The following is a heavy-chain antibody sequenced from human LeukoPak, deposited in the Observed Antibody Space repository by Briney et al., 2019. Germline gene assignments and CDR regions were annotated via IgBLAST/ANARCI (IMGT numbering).Heavy chain of an antibody. Sequence: GGTRRLSCAASGFAFSSYGMSWVRQAPGKGLEWVSAISGSGGSTYYADSVKGRFTISRDNSKNTLYLQMNSLRAEDTAVYYCTTLPPYVPRPHERYFDYWGQGTLVTVSS. J-gene: IGHJ4*02. V-gene: IGHV3-23*01. CDR1: GFAFSSYG. CDR2: ISGSGGST. D-gene: IGHD1-1*01. CDR3: TTLPPYVPRPHERYFDY.